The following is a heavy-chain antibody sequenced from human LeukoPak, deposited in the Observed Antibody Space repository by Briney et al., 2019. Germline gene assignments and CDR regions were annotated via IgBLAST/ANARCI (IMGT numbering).Heavy chain of an antibody. CDR1: GYTFMSHG. D-gene: IGHD3-16*01. V-gene: IGHV1-18*01. CDR3: ARATGTWGHDGFDI. CDR2: ISVSSSNT. Sequence: ASVKVSCKAYGYTFMSHGISWVRQAPEQGLEWMGWISVSSSNTNYAQRLQGRVTMTTDTSTTTAYMELRSLRSDDTAVYYCARATGTWGHDGFDIWGQGTMVTVSS. J-gene: IGHJ3*02.